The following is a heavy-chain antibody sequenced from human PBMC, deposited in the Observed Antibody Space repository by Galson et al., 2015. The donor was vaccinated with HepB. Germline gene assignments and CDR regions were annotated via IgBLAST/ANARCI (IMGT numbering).Heavy chain of an antibody. CDR1: GYSFIDHY. D-gene: IGHD2-21*02. Sequence: SVKVSCKASGYSFIDHYIHWVRQAPGQGLEWMGRINPNSGGTNFALKFQGRVTMTRDTSISTAYMELNILRSDDTAVYYCARVKVTVFDYWGQGTLVTVSS. CDR2: INPNSGGT. J-gene: IGHJ4*02. CDR3: ARVKVTVFDY. V-gene: IGHV1-2*06.